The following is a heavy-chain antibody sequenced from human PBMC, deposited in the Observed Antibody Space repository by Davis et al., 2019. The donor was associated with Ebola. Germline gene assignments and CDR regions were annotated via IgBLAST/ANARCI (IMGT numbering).Heavy chain of an antibody. J-gene: IGHJ4*02. CDR1: GGSISSSNW. Sequence: SETLSLTCAVSGGSISSSNWWSWVRQPPGKGLEWIGEIYHSGSTTYNPSLKSRVTISVAKSKNQFSLKLSSVTAADTAVYYCARARGIAAAGIDYWGQGTLVTVSS. D-gene: IGHD6-13*01. CDR3: ARARGIAAAGIDY. CDR2: IYHSGST. V-gene: IGHV4-4*02.